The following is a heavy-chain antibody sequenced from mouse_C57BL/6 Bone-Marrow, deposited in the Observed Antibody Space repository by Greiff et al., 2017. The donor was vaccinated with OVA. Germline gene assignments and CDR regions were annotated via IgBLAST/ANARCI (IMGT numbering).Heavy chain of an antibody. Sequence: QVQLQQSGAELMKPGASVKLSCKATGYTFTGYWIEWVKQRPGHGLEWIGEILPGSGSTNYNEKFKGKATFTADTSSNPAYMQLSSLTTEDSAIYYCARRIPSLGYFDYWGQGTTLTVAA. D-gene: IGHD3-1*01. J-gene: IGHJ2*01. CDR2: ILPGSGST. CDR1: GYTFTGYW. V-gene: IGHV1-9*01. CDR3: ARRIPSLGYFDY.